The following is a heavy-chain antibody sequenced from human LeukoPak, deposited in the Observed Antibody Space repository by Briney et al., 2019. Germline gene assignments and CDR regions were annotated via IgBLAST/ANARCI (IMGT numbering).Heavy chain of an antibody. Sequence: GGSLRLSCAASGFTFSNYVMSWVRQAPGKGLEWVSAIGGGATTYYADYVKGRFTISRDNSKNTLYLQMNSLRAEDTAIYYCAKPITAYVALFYFDYWGQGTLVTVSS. CDR1: GFTFSNYV. D-gene: IGHD3-16*01. CDR3: AKPITAYVALFYFDY. CDR2: IGGGATT. V-gene: IGHV3-23*01. J-gene: IGHJ4*02.